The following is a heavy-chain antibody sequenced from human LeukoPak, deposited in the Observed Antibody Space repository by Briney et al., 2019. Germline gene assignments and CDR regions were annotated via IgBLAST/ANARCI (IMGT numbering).Heavy chain of an antibody. D-gene: IGHD5-12*01. Sequence: VTATSGSGVNSDYADSVSGPVTISRDNSQNTLYLQMDSLRAEDTALYYCAKGYSGYDFDYWGQGTLVTVSS. V-gene: IGHV3-23*01. CDR2: TSGSGVNS. CDR3: AKGYSGYDFDY. J-gene: IGHJ4*02.